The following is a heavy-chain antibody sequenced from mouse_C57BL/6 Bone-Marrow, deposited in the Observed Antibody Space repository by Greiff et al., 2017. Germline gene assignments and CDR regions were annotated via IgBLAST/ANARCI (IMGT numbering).Heavy chain of an antibody. J-gene: IGHJ3*01. CDR2: ISNGGGST. Sequence: EVQLVESGGGLVQPGGSLKLSCAASGFTFSDSYMYWVRQTPEKRLEWVAYISNGGGSTYYPDTVKGLFTISRDNAKNTLYLQMSRLKSEDTAMYYCARRDGGFAYWGQGTLVTVSA. CDR1: GFTFSDSY. V-gene: IGHV5-12*01. CDR3: ARRDGGFAY. D-gene: IGHD1-1*01.